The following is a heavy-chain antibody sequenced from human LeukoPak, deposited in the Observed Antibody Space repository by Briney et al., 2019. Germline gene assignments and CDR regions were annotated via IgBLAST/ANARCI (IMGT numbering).Heavy chain of an antibody. Sequence: SVKVSCKASGGTFSSYAISWVRQAPGQGLEWMGGIIPIFGTANYAQKFQGRVTITADESTSTAYTELSSLRSEDTAVYYCASTVVPAKDGAFDIWGQGTMVTVSS. J-gene: IGHJ3*02. D-gene: IGHD2-2*01. CDR2: IIPIFGTA. CDR1: GGTFSSYA. CDR3: ASTVVPAKDGAFDI. V-gene: IGHV1-69*01.